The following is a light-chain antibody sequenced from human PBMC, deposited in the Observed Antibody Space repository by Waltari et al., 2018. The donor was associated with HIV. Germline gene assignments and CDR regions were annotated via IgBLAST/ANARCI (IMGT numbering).Light chain of an antibody. CDR1: SSDVGGYNY. V-gene: IGLV2-14*01. CDR2: GVS. CDR3: SSYTGNITPYV. J-gene: IGLJ1*01. Sequence: QSALTQPASVSESPGQSITIPCTGNSSDVGGYNYVSWYQQHPGKPPNPTISGVSHRRSGFSYLFPGSKSGNTASLTISGLQAEDEAYYYCSSYTGNITPYVFGTGTKITVL.